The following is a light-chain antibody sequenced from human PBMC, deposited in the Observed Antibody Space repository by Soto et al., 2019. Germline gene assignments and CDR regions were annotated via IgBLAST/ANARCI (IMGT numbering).Light chain of an antibody. CDR3: QLWDRNTDRYV. J-gene: IGLJ1*01. CDR1: NIGSEG. CDR2: DDN. Sequence: YELTQPPSVSVAPGQTARITVGGNNIGSEGVHWYQQQPGQAPVLVVYDDNDRPSGIPDRFYGSKSGNTATLTITRVEAGDEADYYCQLWDRNTDRYVFGTGTKVTVL. V-gene: IGLV3-21*02.